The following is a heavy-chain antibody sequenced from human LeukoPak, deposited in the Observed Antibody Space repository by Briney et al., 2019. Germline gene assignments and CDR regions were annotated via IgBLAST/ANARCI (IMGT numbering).Heavy chain of an antibody. D-gene: IGHD2-2*01. CDR3: ARGDLVVPAAPFDY. Sequence: ASVKVSCKASGYTFTCYYMHWVRQAPGQGLEWMGWINPNSGGTNYAQKFQGRVTMTRDTSISTAYMELSRLRSDDTAVYYCARGDLVVPAAPFDYWGQGTLVTVSS. J-gene: IGHJ4*02. CDR1: GYTFTCYY. CDR2: INPNSGGT. V-gene: IGHV1-2*02.